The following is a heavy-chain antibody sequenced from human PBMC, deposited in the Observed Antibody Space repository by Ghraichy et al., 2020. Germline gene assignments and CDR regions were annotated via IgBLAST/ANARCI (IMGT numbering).Heavy chain of an antibody. CDR1: GFTFSSYW. J-gene: IGHJ4*02. V-gene: IGHV3-74*01. CDR3: ARDLSWVLFDL. CDR2: IKFDGSTV. D-gene: IGHD4/OR15-4a*01. Sequence: GESLNISCAASGFTFSSYWMHWVRQAPGKGLEWVSRIKFDGSTVIYADSVNGRFTISRDNAKDTLSLQMNSLRAEDTAVYYCARDLSWVLFDLWGQGTPVTVSS.